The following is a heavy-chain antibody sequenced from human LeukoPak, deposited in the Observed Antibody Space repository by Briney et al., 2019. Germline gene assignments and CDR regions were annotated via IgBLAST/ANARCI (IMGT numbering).Heavy chain of an antibody. D-gene: IGHD4-17*01. CDR1: GGTFSSYA. J-gene: IGHJ4*02. CDR3: VRVLAGDYGDYKVSSPSDY. Sequence: ASVKVSCKASGGTFSSYAISWVRQAPGQGLEWMGGIIPIFGTANYAQKFQGRVTITADESTSTAYMELSSLRSDDTAVYYCVRVLAGDYGDYKVSSPSDYWGQGTLVTVSS. CDR2: IIPIFGTA. V-gene: IGHV1-69*13.